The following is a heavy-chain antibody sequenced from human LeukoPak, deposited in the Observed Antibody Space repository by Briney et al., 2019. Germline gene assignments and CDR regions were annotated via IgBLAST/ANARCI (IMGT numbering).Heavy chain of an antibody. D-gene: IGHD2-2*01. Sequence: PSETLSLTCTVSGGSISSSSYYWGWIRQPPGKGLELIRSIYYSGSTYYNPSLKSRVTISVDTSKNQFSLKLSSVTAADTAVYYCARLGYCSSTSCAQFDYWGQGTLVTVSS. V-gene: IGHV4-39*01. CDR3: ARLGYCSSTSCAQFDY. CDR2: IYYSGST. J-gene: IGHJ4*02. CDR1: GGSISSSSYY.